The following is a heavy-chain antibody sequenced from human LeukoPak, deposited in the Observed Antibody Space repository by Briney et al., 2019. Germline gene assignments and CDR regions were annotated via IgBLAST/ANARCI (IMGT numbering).Heavy chain of an antibody. J-gene: IGHJ4*02. D-gene: IGHD3-22*01. CDR2: IYYSGST. Sequence: SETLSLTCTVSGGSISSSSYYWGWIRQPPGKGLEWIGSIYYSGSTYYNPSLKSRVTISVDTSKNQFSLKLSSVTAADTAVYYCAREGSKYYYDSSGYYSFDYWGQGTLVTVSS. CDR3: AREGSKYYYDSSGYYSFDY. V-gene: IGHV4-39*07. CDR1: GGSISSSSYY.